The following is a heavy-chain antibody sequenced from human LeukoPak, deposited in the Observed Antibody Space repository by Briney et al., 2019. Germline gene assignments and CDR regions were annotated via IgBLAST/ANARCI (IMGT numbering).Heavy chain of an antibody. Sequence: SVKVSCKASGGTFSSYAISWVRQAPGQGLEWMGGIIPIFGTANYAQKFQGRVTITADESTSTAYMELSSLRSEDTAVYYCARVGGVRGVIITGWFDPWGQGTLVTVSS. CDR1: GGTFSSYA. D-gene: IGHD3-10*01. J-gene: IGHJ5*02. CDR3: ARVGGVRGVIITGWFDP. CDR2: IIPIFGTA. V-gene: IGHV1-69*13.